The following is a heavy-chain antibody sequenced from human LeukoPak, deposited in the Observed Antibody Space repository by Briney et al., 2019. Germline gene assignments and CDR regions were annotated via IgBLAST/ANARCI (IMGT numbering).Heavy chain of an antibody. V-gene: IGHV3-20*04. J-gene: IGHJ4*02. CDR1: GFTFDDYG. CDR3: ARDRETPFDY. D-gene: IGHD1-26*01. Sequence: GGSLRLSCAASGFTFDDYGMSWVRQAPGKGLEWVSGINWNGGRTGYADSVKGRFTISRDNAKNSLYLQMNSLRDEDTAVYYCARDRETPFDYWGQGTLVTVSS. CDR2: INWNGGRT.